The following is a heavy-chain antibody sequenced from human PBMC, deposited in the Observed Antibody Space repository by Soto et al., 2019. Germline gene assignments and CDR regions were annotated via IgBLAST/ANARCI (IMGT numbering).Heavy chain of an antibody. CDR2: ISSNGGST. CDR3: ARDGEAGFDY. D-gene: IGHD4-17*01. V-gene: IGHV3-64*01. CDR1: GFTFSSYA. J-gene: IGHJ4*02. Sequence: ESGGGLVQPGGSLRLSCAASGFTFSSYAMHWVRQAPGKGLEYVSAISSNGGSTYYANSVKGRFTISRDNSKNTLYLQMGSLRAEDMAVYYCARDGEAGFDYWGQGTLVTVSS.